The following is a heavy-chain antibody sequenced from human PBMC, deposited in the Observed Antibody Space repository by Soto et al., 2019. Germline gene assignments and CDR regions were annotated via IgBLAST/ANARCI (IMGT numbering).Heavy chain of an antibody. Sequence: QVQLEESGGGLVKPGGSLRLSCAASGFTFSAVYMSWIRQAPNKGLEYISYISSSGTSANYADSVKGRFTISRDNAKNSLYLQINSLRAEDTAVYYCARDRGAVTGQYFDYWGHGARVTVSS. J-gene: IGHJ4*01. D-gene: IGHD6-19*01. CDR2: ISSSGTSA. CDR1: GFTFSAVY. CDR3: ARDRGAVTGQYFDY. V-gene: IGHV3-11*05.